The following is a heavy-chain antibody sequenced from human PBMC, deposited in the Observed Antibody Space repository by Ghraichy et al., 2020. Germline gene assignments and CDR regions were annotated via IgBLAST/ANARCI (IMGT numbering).Heavy chain of an antibody. CDR2: IYYSGST. CDR3: ARWASMTLFDY. CDR1: GGSISSGGYY. V-gene: IGHV4-31*03. Sequence: SETLSLTCTVSGGSISSGGYYWSWIRQHPGKGLEWIGYIYYSGSTYYNPSLKSRVTISVDTSKNQFSLKLSSVTAADTAVYYCARWASMTLFDYWGQGTLVTVSS. D-gene: IGHD6-6*01. J-gene: IGHJ4*02.